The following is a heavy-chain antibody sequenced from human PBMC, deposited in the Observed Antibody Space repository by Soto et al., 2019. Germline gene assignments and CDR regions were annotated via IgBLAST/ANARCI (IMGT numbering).Heavy chain of an antibody. V-gene: IGHV1-3*01. CDR1: GYTFTSYA. Sequence: ASVKVSCKASGYTFTSYAIHWVRQAPGQRLEWMGWINAGNGNTKYSQKFQGRVTITRDTSASTAHMELSSLKSEDTAVYYCARGDWWLFDYWGQGTLVTVSS. J-gene: IGHJ4*02. D-gene: IGHD2-8*02. CDR3: ARGDWWLFDY. CDR2: INAGNGNT.